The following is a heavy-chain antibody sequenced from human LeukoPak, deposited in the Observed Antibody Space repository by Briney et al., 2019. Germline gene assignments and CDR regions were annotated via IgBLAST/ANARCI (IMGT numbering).Heavy chain of an antibody. CDR1: GYSISSTNW. CDR2: IYYSGST. D-gene: IGHD3-10*01. Sequence: SDTLSLTCAVSGYSISSTNWWGWIRQPPGKGLEWIGYIYYSGSTNYNPSLKSRVTISVDTSKNQFSLKLSSVTAADTAVYYCARVTLRYYGSGTYLDYLDVWGKGTTVTVSS. J-gene: IGHJ6*03. CDR3: ARVTLRYYGSGTYLDYLDV. V-gene: IGHV4-28*03.